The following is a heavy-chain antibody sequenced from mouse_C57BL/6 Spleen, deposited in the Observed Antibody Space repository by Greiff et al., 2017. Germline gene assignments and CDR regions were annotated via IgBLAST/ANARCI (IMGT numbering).Heavy chain of an antibody. CDR1: GYSFTDYN. CDR2: INPNYGTT. D-gene: IGHD1-1*01. CDR3: ARATTVVAMPAMDY. Sequence: EVQLQQSGPELVKPGASVKISCKASGYSFTDYNMNWVKQSNGKSLEWIGVINPNYGTTSYNQKFKGKATLTVAQSSSTAYMQLNSLTSEDSAVYYCARATTVVAMPAMDYWGQGTSVTVSS. J-gene: IGHJ4*01. V-gene: IGHV1-39*01.